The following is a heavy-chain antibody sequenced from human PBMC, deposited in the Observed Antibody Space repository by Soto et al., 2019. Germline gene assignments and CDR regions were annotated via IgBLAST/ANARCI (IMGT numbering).Heavy chain of an antibody. CDR2: MNPNSGNT. J-gene: IGHJ6*02. D-gene: IGHD6-19*01. V-gene: IGHV1-8*01. Sequence: AASVKVSCKASGYTFTSYDINWVRQATGQGLEWMGWMNPNSGNTGYAQKFQGRVTMTRNTSISTAYMELSSLRSEDTAVYCCARGFGYSSGWYAGYYYYGMDVWGQGTTVTVSS. CDR1: GYTFTSYD. CDR3: ARGFGYSSGWYAGYYYYGMDV.